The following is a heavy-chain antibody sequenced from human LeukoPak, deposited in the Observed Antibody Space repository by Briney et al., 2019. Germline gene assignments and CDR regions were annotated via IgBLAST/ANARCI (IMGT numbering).Heavy chain of an antibody. CDR1: GFTFSSYG. D-gene: IGHD3-9*01. V-gene: IGHV3-30*02. J-gene: IGHJ4*02. CDR3: ARRKTRRVMGYDILTGYPPPDY. Sequence: GGSLRLSCAASGFTFSSYGMHWVRQAPGKGLEWVAFIRYDGSNKYYADSVKGRFTISRDNSKNTLYLKMNSLRAEDTAVYYCARRKTRRVMGYDILTGYPPPDYWGQGTLVTVSS. CDR2: IRYDGSNK.